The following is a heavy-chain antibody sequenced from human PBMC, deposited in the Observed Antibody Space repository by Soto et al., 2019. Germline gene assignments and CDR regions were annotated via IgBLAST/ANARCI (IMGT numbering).Heavy chain of an antibody. CDR2: IIPILGIA. Sequence: GASVKVSCKASGGTFSSYTISWVRQAPGQGLDWMGRIIPILGIANYAQKFQGRVTITADKSTSTAYMELSSLRSEDTAVYYCARGSSSSSAPSDYWGQGTLVTVSS. CDR1: GGTFSSYT. J-gene: IGHJ4*02. CDR3: ARGSSSSSAPSDY. V-gene: IGHV1-69*02. D-gene: IGHD6-6*01.